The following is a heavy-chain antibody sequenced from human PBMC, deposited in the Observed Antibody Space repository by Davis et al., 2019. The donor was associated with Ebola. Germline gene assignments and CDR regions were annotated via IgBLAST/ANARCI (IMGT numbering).Heavy chain of an antibody. J-gene: IGHJ4*02. Sequence: ASVKVSCKASGYTFTSYYMHWVRQAPGQGLEWMGIINPSGGSTSYAQKFQGRVTMTRDTSTSTVYMELSSLRSEDTAVYYCARGPTFARDCSSTSCYGGAPFDYWGQGTLVTVSS. CDR2: INPSGGST. CDR1: GYTFTSYY. D-gene: IGHD2-2*01. V-gene: IGHV1-46*01. CDR3: ARGPTFARDCSSTSCYGGAPFDY.